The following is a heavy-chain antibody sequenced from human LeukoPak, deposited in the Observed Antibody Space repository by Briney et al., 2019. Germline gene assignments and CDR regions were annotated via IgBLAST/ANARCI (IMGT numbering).Heavy chain of an antibody. D-gene: IGHD6-19*01. Sequence: GGSLRLSCVASDFTFSSYAMSWFHQAPGKGLDGVSAISGSGGSTYYADSVKGRFTISRDNSKNTLFLQVNSLRAEDTAVYYCAKVAGYSSRDALDIWGQGTMVTVSS. J-gene: IGHJ3*02. CDR1: DFTFSSYA. V-gene: IGHV3-23*01. CDR2: ISGSGGST. CDR3: AKVAGYSSRDALDI.